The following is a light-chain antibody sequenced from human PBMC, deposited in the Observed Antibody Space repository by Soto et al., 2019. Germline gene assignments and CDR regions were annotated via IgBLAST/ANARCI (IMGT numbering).Light chain of an antibody. J-gene: IGKJ1*01. CDR3: QQYNSYWT. Sequence: DIQMTQSPSTLSVSVGDRVTITCRASQSISSWLAWYQQKPGKAPKLLIYKASSLESGVPSRFSGSGSGTEFTLTISSLQPDDFATYSCQQYNSYWTFGQGTKVEIK. CDR2: KAS. V-gene: IGKV1-5*03. CDR1: QSISSW.